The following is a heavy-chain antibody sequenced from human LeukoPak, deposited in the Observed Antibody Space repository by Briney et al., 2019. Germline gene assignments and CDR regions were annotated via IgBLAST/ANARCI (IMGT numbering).Heavy chain of an antibody. CDR2: IDNDGHGI. D-gene: IGHD3-3*01. V-gene: IGHV3-74*01. Sequence: PGGSLRLSCVTSGFTLSGYWMHWVRQGPEKGLELVSRIDNDGHGIIYADSVKGRFTTSRDNVKNTLYLQMNSLGVEDTAVYYCAAGGGWDPSFGVVTHIDAWGKGTTVVVS. CDR3: AAGGGWDPSFGVVTHIDA. J-gene: IGHJ6*03. CDR1: GFTLSGYW.